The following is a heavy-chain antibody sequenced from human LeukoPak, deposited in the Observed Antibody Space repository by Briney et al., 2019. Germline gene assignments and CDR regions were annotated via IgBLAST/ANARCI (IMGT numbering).Heavy chain of an antibody. CDR3: ARGVWFGELSRNWFGP. J-gene: IGHJ5*02. V-gene: IGHV4-31*03. D-gene: IGHD3-10*01. CDR2: IYYSGST. CDR1: GGSISSGGYY. Sequence: SQTLSLTCTVSGGSISSGGYYWSWIRQHPGKGPEWIGYIYYSGSTYYNPSLKSRVTISVDTSKNQFSLKLSSVTAADTAVYYCARGVWFGELSRNWFGPWGQGTLVTVSS.